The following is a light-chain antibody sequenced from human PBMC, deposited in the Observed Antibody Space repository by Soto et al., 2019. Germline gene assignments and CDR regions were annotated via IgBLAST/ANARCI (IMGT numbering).Light chain of an antibody. CDR1: KLGDKY. Sequence: SYELTQPPSVSVSPGQTASITCSGEKLGDKYACWYQQKPGQSPVLVIYQDSKRPSGIPERFSGSNSGNTATLTISGTQAMDEEYYYCQACDSSTRVVFGGGTKMTVL. J-gene: IGLJ2*01. CDR3: QACDSSTRVV. V-gene: IGLV3-1*01. CDR2: QDS.